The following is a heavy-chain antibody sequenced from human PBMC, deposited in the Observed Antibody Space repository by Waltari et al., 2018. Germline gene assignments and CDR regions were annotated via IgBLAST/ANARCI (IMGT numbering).Heavy chain of an antibody. CDR3: ARAVAGTRWFDP. Sequence: QVQLQESAPGLVKPSETLSLTCTVSGGSISSYYWSWIRQPPGKGLEWIGYIYYSGSTNYNPSLKSRVTISVDTSKNQFSLKLSSVTAADTAVYYCARAVAGTRWFDPWGQGTLVTVSS. J-gene: IGHJ5*02. V-gene: IGHV4-59*01. CDR2: IYYSGST. CDR1: GGSISSYY. D-gene: IGHD6-19*01.